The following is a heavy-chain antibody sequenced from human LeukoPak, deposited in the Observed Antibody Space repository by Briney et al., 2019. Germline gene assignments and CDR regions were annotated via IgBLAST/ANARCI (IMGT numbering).Heavy chain of an antibody. CDR1: GGSISSGSYY. Sequence: ETLSLTCTVSGGSISSGSYYWSWVRQAPGKGLEWVSGISGSGGRTYYTDSVKGRFTISRDNSKNTLYLQMNSLRAEDTAVYYCARRAGAYSHPYDYWGQGTLVTVSS. J-gene: IGHJ4*02. V-gene: IGHV3-23*01. D-gene: IGHD4/OR15-4a*01. CDR3: ARRAGAYSHPYDY. CDR2: ISGSGGRT.